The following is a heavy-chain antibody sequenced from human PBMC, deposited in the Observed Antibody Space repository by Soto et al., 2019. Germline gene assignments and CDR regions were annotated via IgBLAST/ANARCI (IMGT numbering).Heavy chain of an antibody. V-gene: IGHV3-30*18. J-gene: IGHJ1*01. CDR2: ISYDGSNK. CDR1: GFTFSSYG. CDR3: AKETYVTYCSTPSCPGGT. Sequence: GGSLRLSCAASGFTFSSYGMHWVRQAPGKGLEWVAVISYDGSNKYYADSVKGRFTISRDNSKNTLYLQMNSLRAEDTAVYYCAKETYVTYCSTPSCPGGTWGQGTLVTVSS. D-gene: IGHD2-2*01.